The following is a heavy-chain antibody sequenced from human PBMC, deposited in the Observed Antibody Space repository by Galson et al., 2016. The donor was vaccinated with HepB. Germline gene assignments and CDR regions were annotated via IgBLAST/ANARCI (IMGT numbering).Heavy chain of an antibody. CDR1: GYTFTSYV. Sequence: SVKVSCKASGYTFTSYVIHWVRQAPGQRLEWMGWINAGNGNTKYSQKFQGRVTITRDTSASTAYMELSSLRSEDTAVYYRAREYWTYYYDSSGYYFDYWGQGTLVTVSS. CDR2: INAGNGNT. J-gene: IGHJ4*02. V-gene: IGHV1-3*01. D-gene: IGHD3-22*01. CDR3: AREYWTYYYDSSGYYFDY.